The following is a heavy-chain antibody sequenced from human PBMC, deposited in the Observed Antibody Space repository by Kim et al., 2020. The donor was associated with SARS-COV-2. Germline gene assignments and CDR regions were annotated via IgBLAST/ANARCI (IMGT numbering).Heavy chain of an antibody. Sequence: AKEVQGRVTMTEDTSTDPAYMELSSLRSEDTAVYYCATGPVAGTVLWFDPWGQGTLVTVSS. V-gene: IGHV1-24*01. D-gene: IGHD6-19*01. CDR3: ATGPVAGTVLWFDP. J-gene: IGHJ5*02.